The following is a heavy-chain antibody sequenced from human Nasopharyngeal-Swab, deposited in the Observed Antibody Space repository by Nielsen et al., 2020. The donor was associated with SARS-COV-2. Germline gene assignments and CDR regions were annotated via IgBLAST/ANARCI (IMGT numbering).Heavy chain of an antibody. CDR1: GFTFSSYS. J-gene: IGHJ4*02. D-gene: IGHD6-19*01. CDR3: ARGGASGGSWFDY. Sequence: GESLKISCAASGFTFSSYSMNWVRQAPGKGLEWVSSISSSSSYIYYADSVKGRLTISRDNAKNSLYLQMNSLRAEDTAVYYCARGGASGGSWFDYWGQGTLVTVSS. V-gene: IGHV3-21*01. CDR2: ISSSSSYI.